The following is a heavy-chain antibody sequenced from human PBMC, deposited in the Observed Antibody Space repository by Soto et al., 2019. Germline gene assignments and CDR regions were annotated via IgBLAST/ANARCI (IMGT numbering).Heavy chain of an antibody. CDR3: AVTDLPFRPLTEPTENGMDV. J-gene: IGHJ6*02. CDR1: GFSFGDSA. D-gene: IGHD3-3*02. V-gene: IGHV1-58*01. CDR2: IVVVNGNT. Sequence: ELVQSGPEAREPGTSVKVSCRASGFSFGDSAVQWVRQGRGQRLEWIGWIVVVNGNTNYAQKFEAPVTLTRDASTSTSHMELTSLSSEDTAVYFCAVTDLPFRPLTEPTENGMDVWGQGTTVTVSS.